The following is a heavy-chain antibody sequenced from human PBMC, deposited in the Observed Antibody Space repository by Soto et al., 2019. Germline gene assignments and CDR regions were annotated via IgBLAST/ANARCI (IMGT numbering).Heavy chain of an antibody. CDR1: GGSISSSNW. Sequence: QVQLQESGPGLVKPSGTLSLTCAVSGGSISSSNWWSWVRQPPGKGLEWIGEIYHSGSTNYNPSLKRXXTXSXXKSKNQFSLKLSSVTAADTAVYYCARDSRGAVANYWGQGTLVTVSS. CDR3: ARDSRGAVANY. D-gene: IGHD6-19*01. V-gene: IGHV4-4*02. CDR2: IYHSGST. J-gene: IGHJ4*02.